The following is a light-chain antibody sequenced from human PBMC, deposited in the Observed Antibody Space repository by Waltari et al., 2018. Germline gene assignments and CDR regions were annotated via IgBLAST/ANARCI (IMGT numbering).Light chain of an antibody. CDR3: MQSLQPSLS. J-gene: IGKJ5*01. V-gene: IGKV2D-29*01. CDR1: QGLLHVNGKNY. Sequence: DIMLTQTPPSLSVAPGQPASISCKSSQGLLHVNGKNYLYWYLQKSGQPPKLLIYGLFNRLSGVPDRFSGSGSETDFTLRISRVEAEDVGLYYCMQSLQPSLSFGQGTRLDIK. CDR2: GLF.